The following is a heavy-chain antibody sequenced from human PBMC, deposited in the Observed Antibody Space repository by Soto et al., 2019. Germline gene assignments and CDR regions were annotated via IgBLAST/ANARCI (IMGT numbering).Heavy chain of an antibody. CDR1: GGSISSSNW. V-gene: IGHV4-4*03. D-gene: IGHD3-16*01. CDR3: ARDPFFMTVPPESCFDL. CDR2: IYHSGGT. J-gene: IGHJ5*02. Sequence: PPETLSLTCPVSGGSISSSNWWSWVRQPPGKGLEWIGEIYHSGGTNYNPSLKSRVTISVDKSKNQFSLKLSSVTAADTAVYYCARDPFFMTVPPESCFDLWGQG.